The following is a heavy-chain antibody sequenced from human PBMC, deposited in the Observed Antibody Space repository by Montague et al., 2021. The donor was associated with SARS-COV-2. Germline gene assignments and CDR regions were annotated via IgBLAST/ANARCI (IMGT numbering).Heavy chain of an antibody. CDR3: AKIDYTSGGYWEPDFDY. J-gene: IGHJ4*02. V-gene: IGHV3-23*01. CDR2: LSSSGEST. CDR1: GITLTNYA. Sequence: SLRLSCAASGITLTNYAMFWVRQAPGKGLEWVSALSSSGESTNYADSVKGRFTISRDTSKNTLYLQMNSLRVEDTAVYYCAKIDYTSGGYWEPDFDYWGQGTLVTVSS. D-gene: IGHD3-10*01.